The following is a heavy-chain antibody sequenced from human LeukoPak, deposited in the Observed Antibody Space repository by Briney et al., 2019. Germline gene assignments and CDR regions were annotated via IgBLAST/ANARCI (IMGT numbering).Heavy chain of an antibody. J-gene: IGHJ5*02. CDR1: GGSISSYTYY. V-gene: IGHV4-39*01. CDR2: LSSSGSS. Sequence: SETLSLTCTVSGGSISSYTYYWGWIRQSPGKGLGWTGTLSSSGSSYYNPSLKGRVTISVDTSKNQFSLKLTSVTAADTAIYYCARHRLYYDRSGFSPGVWFDPWGQGALVTVSS. D-gene: IGHD3-22*01. CDR3: ARHRLYYDRSGFSPGVWFDP.